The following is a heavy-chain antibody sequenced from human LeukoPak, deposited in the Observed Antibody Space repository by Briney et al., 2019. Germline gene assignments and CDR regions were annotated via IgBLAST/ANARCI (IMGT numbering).Heavy chain of an antibody. V-gene: IGHV3-7*01. Sequence: QPGGSLRLSCTASGFSFTNHWMSWVRQAPGRGLERVANIKTDGTEENYVDSVKGRFTISRDNAKNTLYLQMNSLRVEDTAVYYCMRLSDTEGGSTSYRPSDVWGQGAMVTVSA. CDR1: GFSFTNHW. CDR3: MRLSDTEGGSTSYRPSDV. CDR2: IKTDGTEE. J-gene: IGHJ3*01. D-gene: IGHD2-15*01.